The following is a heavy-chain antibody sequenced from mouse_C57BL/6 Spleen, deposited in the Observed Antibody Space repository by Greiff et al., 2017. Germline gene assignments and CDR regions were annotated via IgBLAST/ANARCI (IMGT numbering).Heavy chain of an antibody. CDR1: GYAFSSYW. J-gene: IGHJ3*01. Sequence: VQLQQSGAELVKPGASVKISCKASGYAFSSYWMNWVKQRPGQGLEWIGQLSPGDGDTNYNGKFKGKAPLPVDQSSSTAYMQLSSLTSDDSAVYFCVIEDGYPFAYWGQGTLVTVSA. CDR2: LSPGDGDT. V-gene: IGHV1-80*01. CDR3: VIEDGYPFAY. D-gene: IGHD2-3*01.